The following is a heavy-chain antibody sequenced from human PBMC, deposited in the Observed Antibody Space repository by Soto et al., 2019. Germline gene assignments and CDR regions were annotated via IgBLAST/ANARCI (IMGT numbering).Heavy chain of an antibody. J-gene: IGHJ6*02. D-gene: IGHD2-15*01. CDR1: GGSISSHY. CDR3: ARGSGCSGGSCYYGLDV. V-gene: IGHV4-59*11. Sequence: PSETLSLTCTVSGGSISSHYWSWIRQPPGKGLEWIGYLYYSGHTDYNPSLRSRVTISVDTSKTQFSLKLSSVTAADTAVYYCARGSGCSGGSCYYGLDVWGQGTTVTVSS. CDR2: LYYSGHT.